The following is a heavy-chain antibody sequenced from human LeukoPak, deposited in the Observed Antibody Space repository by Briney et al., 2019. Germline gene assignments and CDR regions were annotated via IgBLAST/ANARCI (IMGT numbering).Heavy chain of an antibody. V-gene: IGHV3-23*01. Sequence: GGSLRLSCAASGFTFSSYAMSWVRQAPGKGLEWVSAISGSGGSTYYADSVKGRFTISRDNSKSTLYLQTNSLRAEDTAVYYCARGGGLYSGYDYYWFDPWGQGTLVTVSS. D-gene: IGHD5-12*01. CDR1: GFTFSSYA. CDR3: ARGGGLYSGYDYYWFDP. CDR2: ISGSGGST. J-gene: IGHJ5*02.